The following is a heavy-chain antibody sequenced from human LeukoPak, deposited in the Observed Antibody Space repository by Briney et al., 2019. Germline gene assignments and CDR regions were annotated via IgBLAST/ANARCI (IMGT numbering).Heavy chain of an antibody. CDR3: AKESPSMYYYDSSGYFDY. Sequence: GGSLRLSCAASGFTFSSYAMSRVRQAPGKGLEWVSAISGSGGSTYYADSVKGRFTISRDNSKNSLYLQMNSLRAEDTAVYYCAKESPSMYYYDSSGYFDYWGQGTLVTVSS. J-gene: IGHJ4*02. CDR2: ISGSGGST. CDR1: GFTFSSYA. D-gene: IGHD3-22*01. V-gene: IGHV3-23*01.